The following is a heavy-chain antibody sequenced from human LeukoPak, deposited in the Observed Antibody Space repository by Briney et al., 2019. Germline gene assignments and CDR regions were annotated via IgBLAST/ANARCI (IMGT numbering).Heavy chain of an antibody. D-gene: IGHD3-22*01. V-gene: IGHV3-48*01. J-gene: IGHJ4*02. CDR2: ISSSSSTI. CDR1: GFTLSSYT. CDR3: AIYCYGVYDSSGYLGFDY. Sequence: PGRSLRLSCAASGFTLSSYTMNWVRQAPGKGLEWVSYISSSSSTIYYADSVKGRFTISRDNPKNSLYLQMNSLRAQDTAVYYWAIYCYGVYDSSGYLGFDYWGQGTLVTVSS.